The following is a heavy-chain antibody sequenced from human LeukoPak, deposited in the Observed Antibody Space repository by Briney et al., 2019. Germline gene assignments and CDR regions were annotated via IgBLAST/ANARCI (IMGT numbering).Heavy chain of an antibody. V-gene: IGHV1-46*01. CDR3: ARASIVVVAAAMVSMAAADIGYYYMDV. Sequence: ASVKVSCKASGYTFTSYYMHWVRQAPGQGLEWMGIINPSGGSTSYAQKFQGRVTMTRDTSTSTVYMELSSLRSEDTAVYYCARASIVVVAAAMVSMAAADIGYYYMDVWGKGTTVTVSS. J-gene: IGHJ6*03. CDR1: GYTFTSYY. CDR2: INPSGGST. D-gene: IGHD2-2*01.